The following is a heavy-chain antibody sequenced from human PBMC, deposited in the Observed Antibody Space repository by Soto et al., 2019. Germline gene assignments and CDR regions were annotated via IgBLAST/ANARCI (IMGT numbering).Heavy chain of an antibody. CDR1: GGSISSGDYY. J-gene: IGHJ5*02. Sequence: SETLSLTCTVSGGSISSGDYYWSWIRQPPGKGLEWIGYIYYSGSTYYNPSLKSRVTISVDTSKNQFSLKLSSVTAADTAVYYCARMGYSYGIFSWFDPWGQGTLVTVSS. CDR2: IYYSGST. CDR3: ARMGYSYGIFSWFDP. V-gene: IGHV4-30-4*01. D-gene: IGHD5-18*01.